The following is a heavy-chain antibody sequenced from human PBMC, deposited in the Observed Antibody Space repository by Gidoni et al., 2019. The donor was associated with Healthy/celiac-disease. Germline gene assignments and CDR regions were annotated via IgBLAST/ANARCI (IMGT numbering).Heavy chain of an antibody. J-gene: IGHJ6*02. Sequence: QVQLVESGGGVVQPGRSLRLSCAASGFTFSSYGMHWVRQTPGKGLEWVAVISYDGSNKYYADSVKGRFTISRDNSKNTLYLQMNSLRAEDTAVYYCAKGLPSDSSGFYYGMDVWGQGTTVTVSS. D-gene: IGHD6-19*01. V-gene: IGHV3-30*18. CDR3: AKGLPSDSSGFYYGMDV. CDR1: GFTFSSYG. CDR2: ISYDGSNK.